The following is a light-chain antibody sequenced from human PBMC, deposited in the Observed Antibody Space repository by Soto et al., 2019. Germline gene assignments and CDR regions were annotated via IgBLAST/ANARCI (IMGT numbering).Light chain of an antibody. CDR3: QQYGRSPPLI. Sequence: EIVLTQSPGTLSLSPGERATLSCRASQSVSSNYLAWYQQKPGQAPRLLIYAASTRATGIPDRFSGSGSGTDFTLTISRLEPEDFAGYYCQQYGRSPPLIFGGGTKVEIK. V-gene: IGKV3-20*01. CDR1: QSVSSNY. CDR2: AAS. J-gene: IGKJ4*01.